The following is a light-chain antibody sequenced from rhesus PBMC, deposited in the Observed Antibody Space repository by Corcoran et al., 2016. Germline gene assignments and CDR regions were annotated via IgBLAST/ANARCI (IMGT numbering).Light chain of an antibody. CDR1: QGISSY. J-gene: IGKJ1*01. V-gene: IGKV1-25*01. CDR2: YAT. CDR3: QQYNSLPWT. Sequence: DIQMTQSPSSMSASVGDRVTITCRASQGISSYLAWYQQKPGKAPKLLIYYATTLQSGVPSRFSGSGSGTEFTLTISSLHPEDFATYYCQQYNSLPWTFGQGTKVEIK.